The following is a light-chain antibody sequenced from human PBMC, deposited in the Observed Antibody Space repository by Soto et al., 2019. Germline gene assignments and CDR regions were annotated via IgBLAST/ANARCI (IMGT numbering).Light chain of an antibody. CDR1: NSNNENNY. CDR3: AAWDARLSGPV. V-gene: IGLV1-47*01. CDR2: RND. Sequence: SVLTHAPSGFGTPGEKVTIPFFRGNSNNENNYVYWYQQLPGTAPKLLIYRNDQRPSGVPVRFSGSKSGTSASLAFIGLRSEDEADYYCAAWDARLSGPVFGGGTKVTVL. J-gene: IGLJ2*01.